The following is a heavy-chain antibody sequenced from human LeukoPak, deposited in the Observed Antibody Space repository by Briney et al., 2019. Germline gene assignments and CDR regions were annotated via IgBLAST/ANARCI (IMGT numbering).Heavy chain of an antibody. CDR1: GGSISSGSYY. CDR2: IYTSGST. CDR3: AGSQRWEVAMVYYYYYMDV. Sequence: SETLSLTCTVSGGSISSGSYYWSWIRQPAGKGLEWIGRIYTSGSTNYNPSLKSRVTISVDTSKNQFSLKLSSVTAADTAVYYCAGSQRWEVAMVYYYYYMDVWGKGTTVTVSS. V-gene: IGHV4-61*02. J-gene: IGHJ6*03. D-gene: IGHD5-18*01.